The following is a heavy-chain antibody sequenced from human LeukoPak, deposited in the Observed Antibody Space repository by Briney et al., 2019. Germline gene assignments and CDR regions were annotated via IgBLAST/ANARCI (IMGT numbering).Heavy chain of an antibody. CDR3: AGGMVRGVLSPPYNWFDP. J-gene: IGHJ5*02. CDR2: IIHIFGTA. V-gene: IGHV1-69*13. Sequence: ASVKVSCKASGGTFSSYAISWVRQAPGQGLEWMGGIIHIFGTANYAQKFQGRVTITADESTSTAYMELSSLRSEDTAVYYCAGGMVRGVLSPPYNWFDPWGQGTLVTVSS. CDR1: GGTFSSYA. D-gene: IGHD3-10*01.